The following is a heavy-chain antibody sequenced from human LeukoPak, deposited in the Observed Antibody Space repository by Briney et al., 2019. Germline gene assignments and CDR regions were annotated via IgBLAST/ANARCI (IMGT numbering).Heavy chain of an antibody. J-gene: IGHJ4*02. CDR2: ISNSGSSI. Sequence: GGSLRLSCAASGFTFSTYAMSWVRRAPGKGLEWVSYISNSGSSIYYADSVKGRFTTSRDNAKSSLYLQMNSLRAEDTAVYYCGRGHWGLDYWGQGALVTVSS. V-gene: IGHV3-21*05. D-gene: IGHD7-27*01. CDR1: GFTFSTYA. CDR3: GRGHWGLDY.